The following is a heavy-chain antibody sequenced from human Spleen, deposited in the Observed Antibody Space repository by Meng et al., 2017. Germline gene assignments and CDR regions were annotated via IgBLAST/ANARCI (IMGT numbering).Heavy chain of an antibody. Sequence: QIQLRQFGPGLVKPSQTLSLNCAISGDSVSSNSAAWNWLRQSPSRGLEWLGRTYYRSKWYNDYAVSVKSRITINPDTSKNQFSLQLNSVTPEDTAVYYCARQEGAFDYWGQGTLVTVSS. D-gene: IGHD3-16*01. CDR1: GDSVSSNSAA. J-gene: IGHJ4*02. CDR3: ARQEGAFDY. V-gene: IGHV6-1*01. CDR2: TYYRSKWYN.